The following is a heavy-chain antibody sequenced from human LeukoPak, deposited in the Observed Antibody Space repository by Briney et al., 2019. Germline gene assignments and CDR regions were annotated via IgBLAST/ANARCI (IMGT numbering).Heavy chain of an antibody. J-gene: IGHJ4*02. D-gene: IGHD5-18*01. CDR3: ARVERGYSYGYTY. CDR1: GGSISSGSYY. CDR2: IYTSGST. V-gene: IGHV4-61*02. Sequence: PSETLSLTCTVSGGSISSGSYYWSWIRPPAGKGLEWIGRIYTSGSTNYNPSLKSRVTISVDTSKNQFSLKLSSVAAADTAVYYCARVERGYSYGYTYWGQGTLVTVSS.